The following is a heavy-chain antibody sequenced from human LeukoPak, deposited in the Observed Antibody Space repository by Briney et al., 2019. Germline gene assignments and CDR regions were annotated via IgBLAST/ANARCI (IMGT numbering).Heavy chain of an antibody. CDR3: ARIPPVTTGLYYYNDLDV. V-gene: IGHV4-4*07. Sequence: SETLSLTCTVSGGSISYYYWTWIRQPAGKGLEWIGRIYGSGSTNYNPSLKSRVIMSVDTSKNQLFLNLRSVTAADTAVYYCARIPPVTTGLYYYNDLDVWGQGTAVTVS. J-gene: IGHJ6*02. D-gene: IGHD4-17*01. CDR1: GGSISYYY. CDR2: IYGSGST.